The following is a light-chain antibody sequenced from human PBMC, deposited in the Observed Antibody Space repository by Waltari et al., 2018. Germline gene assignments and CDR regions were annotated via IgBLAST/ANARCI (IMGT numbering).Light chain of an antibody. J-gene: IGKJ4*01. CDR3: QQYDTSPLT. CDR1: QSLRSSS. Sequence: LSPGERATLSCRASQSLRSSSLAWYQHKRGQAPRLLIFRASKRATGIPDRFTGSGSGTDFTLTISRLESEDFAVYYCQQYDTSPLTFGGGTNVEIK. CDR2: RAS. V-gene: IGKV3-20*01.